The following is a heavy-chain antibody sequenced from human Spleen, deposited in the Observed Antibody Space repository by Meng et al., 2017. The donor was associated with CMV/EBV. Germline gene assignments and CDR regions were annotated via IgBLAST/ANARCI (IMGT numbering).Heavy chain of an antibody. CDR2: INSDGSST. V-gene: IGHV3-74*01. J-gene: IGHJ6*02. CDR1: GFTFSSYW. CDR3: ARDRRTAGTSLAQYYSYGMDV. Sequence: GESLKISCTASGFTFSSYWMHWVRQAPGKGLVWVSRINSDGSSTSYADSVKGRFTISRDNAKNSLYLQMNSLRAEDTAVFYCARDRRTAGTSLAQYYSYGMDVWGQGTTVTVSS. D-gene: IGHD6-13*01.